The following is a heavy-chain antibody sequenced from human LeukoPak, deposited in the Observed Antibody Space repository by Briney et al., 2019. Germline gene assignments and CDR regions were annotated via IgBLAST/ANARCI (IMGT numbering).Heavy chain of an antibody. V-gene: IGHV1-69*04. Sequence: SVKVSCKASGGTFSSYTISWVRQAPGQGLEWMGRIIPILGIANYAQKFQGRVTITADKSTSTAYMELSSLRSEDTAVYFCARDSSFYGSGTNYWGQGTLVTVSS. D-gene: IGHD3-10*01. J-gene: IGHJ4*02. CDR1: GGTFSSYT. CDR2: IIPILGIA. CDR3: ARDSSFYGSGTNY.